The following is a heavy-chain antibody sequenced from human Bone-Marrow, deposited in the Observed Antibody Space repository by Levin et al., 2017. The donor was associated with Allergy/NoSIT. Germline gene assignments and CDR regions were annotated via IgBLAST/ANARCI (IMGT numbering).Heavy chain of an antibody. CDR1: GFTFDDYA. Sequence: GGSLRLSCAASGFTFDDYAMHWVRQPPGKGLEWVSGITWNSGTIAYAGSVKGRFIISRDNANNFLFLQMNSLRPEDTALYYCVKSFSTVAIHDGFDIWGEGKMVSVSS. D-gene: IGHD2-15*01. V-gene: IGHV3-9*01. CDR3: VKSFSTVAIHDGFDI. CDR2: ITWNSGTI. J-gene: IGHJ3*02.